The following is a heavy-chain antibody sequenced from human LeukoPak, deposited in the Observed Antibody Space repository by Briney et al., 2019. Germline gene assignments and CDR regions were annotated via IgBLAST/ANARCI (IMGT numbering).Heavy chain of an antibody. Sequence: ASVKVSCKASGYTFTSYYMHWVRQAPGQGLEWMGIINPSGGSTSYAQKFQGRVTMTRDTSTSTVYMELSCLRSEDTAVYYCARAPYWVGGWFDPWGQGTLVTVSS. CDR2: INPSGGST. CDR1: GYTFTSYY. V-gene: IGHV1-46*01. CDR3: ARAPYWVGGWFDP. D-gene: IGHD3-16*01. J-gene: IGHJ5*02.